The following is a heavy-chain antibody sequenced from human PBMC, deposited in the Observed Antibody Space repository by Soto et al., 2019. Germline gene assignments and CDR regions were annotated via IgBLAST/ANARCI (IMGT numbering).Heavy chain of an antibody. CDR3: AKARCSTTNCYVPDY. CDR2: ISGSGGSP. D-gene: IGHD2-2*01. J-gene: IGHJ4*02. V-gene: IGHV3-23*01. Sequence: EVQLLESGGGLVQPGESLRLSCVASGFTFSTYTMSWVRQAPGKGLEWVSVISGSGGSPSYADSVQGRFSISRDNYRKTLYLQMNNLRGDDTAMYYCAKARCSTTNCYVPDYWGQGTLVTVSS. CDR1: GFTFSTYT.